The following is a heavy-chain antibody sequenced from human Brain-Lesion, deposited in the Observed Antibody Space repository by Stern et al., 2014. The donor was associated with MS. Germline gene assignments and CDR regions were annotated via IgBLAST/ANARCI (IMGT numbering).Heavy chain of an antibody. CDR1: GDTVSTYNIA. V-gene: IGHV6-1*01. CDR3: AREPNYDFWGGLPSHYHYYYGMDV. J-gene: IGHJ6*02. CDR2: SYYRSKWYN. Sequence: QVQLVQSGPGLVKPSQTLSLTCAISGDTVSTYNIAWSWIRQSPSIGLEWLGRSYYRSKWYNDYASSVVSLLSINPNPSPSQMSLQLKSVTPDDTAVYYCAREPNYDFWGGLPSHYHYYYGMDVWGQGTTVTVSS. D-gene: IGHD3-3*01.